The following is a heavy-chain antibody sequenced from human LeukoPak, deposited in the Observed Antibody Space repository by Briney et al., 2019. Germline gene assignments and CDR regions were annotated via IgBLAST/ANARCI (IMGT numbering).Heavy chain of an antibody. CDR1: GFTFSTYS. D-gene: IGHD2-15*01. V-gene: IGHV3-48*01. J-gene: IGHJ4*02. Sequence: PGGSLRPSCAASGFTFSTYSMNWVRQAPGKGLEWISYIISGSNTIYYSDSVKGRFTISRDNAKNSLYLQMNSLRAEDTAVYCCVRAFAPRYCFGSSCPFDYWGQGTLVTVSS. CDR2: IISGSNTI. CDR3: VRAFAPRYCFGSSCPFDY.